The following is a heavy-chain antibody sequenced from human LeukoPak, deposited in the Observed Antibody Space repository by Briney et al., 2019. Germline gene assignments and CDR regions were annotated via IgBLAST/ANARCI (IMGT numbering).Heavy chain of an antibody. J-gene: IGHJ4*02. D-gene: IGHD3-9*01. CDR2: ISYEGSLT. Sequence: PGGSLRLSCAASGFTFRSYGMHWVRQAPGKGLEWVAFISYEGSLTYYSDSMKGRFTVSRDSSQNTLYLQMDSLRAEDTAVYYCARECDVVTGLDFWGQGTLVTVSS. CDR3: ARECDVVTGLDF. V-gene: IGHV3-30*05. CDR1: GFTFRSYG.